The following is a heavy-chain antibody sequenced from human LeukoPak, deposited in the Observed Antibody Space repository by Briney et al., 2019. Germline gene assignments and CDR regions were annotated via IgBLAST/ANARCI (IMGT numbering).Heavy chain of an antibody. CDR1: GFTLSSYS. J-gene: IGHJ6*03. CDR2: ISSSSSYI. CDR3: AREHYFYHMDG. V-gene: IGHV3-21*01. Sequence: GGSLRLSCAASGFTLSSYSMNWVRQAPGKGLEWVSSISSSSSYIYYADSVKGRFTISRDNAKNSLYLQMNSLRAEDTAMYYCAREHYFYHMDGWGEGTTVTVSS.